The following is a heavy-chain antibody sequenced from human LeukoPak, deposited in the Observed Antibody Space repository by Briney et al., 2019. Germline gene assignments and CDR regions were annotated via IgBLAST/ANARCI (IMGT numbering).Heavy chain of an antibody. D-gene: IGHD1-1*01. J-gene: IGHJ6*03. CDR1: GVSISSYY. Sequence: SETLSLTCTVSGVSISSYYWSWIRQPPGKGLEWIGYIYTSGSTNYNPSLKSRVTISVDTSKNQFSLKLSSVTAADTAVYYCARQGRGGTTGYYYYMDVWGKGTTVTVSS. CDR3: ARQGRGGTTGYYYYMDV. V-gene: IGHV4-4*09. CDR2: IYTSGST.